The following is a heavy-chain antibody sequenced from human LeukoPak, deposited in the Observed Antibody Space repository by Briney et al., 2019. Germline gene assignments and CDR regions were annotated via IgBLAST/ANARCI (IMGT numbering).Heavy chain of an antibody. CDR3: AKEHSSGWSYFDY. V-gene: IGHV3-9*01. J-gene: IGHJ4*02. D-gene: IGHD6-19*01. Sequence: GGSLRLSCAASGFTFDDYAMHWVRQAPGKGLEWVSGISWNSGSIGYADSVKGRFTISRGNAKNSLYLQMNSLRAEDTALYYCAKEHSSGWSYFDYWGQGTLVTVSS. CDR1: GFTFDDYA. CDR2: ISWNSGSI.